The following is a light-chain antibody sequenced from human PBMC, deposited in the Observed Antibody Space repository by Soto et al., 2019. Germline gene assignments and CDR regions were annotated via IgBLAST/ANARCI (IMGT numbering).Light chain of an antibody. Sequence: DIQWTQSPCFLSASGKDRVTITCRASQGISSFLNWYQQKPGKAPNLLIYATSKLQSGVPSRFSGGGSGTDFTLTILCLHPEEFATHNCEERYTAPFSFGQGTRLEIK. CDR2: ATS. V-gene: IGKV1-39*01. CDR1: QGISSF. J-gene: IGKJ5*01. CDR3: EERYTAPFS.